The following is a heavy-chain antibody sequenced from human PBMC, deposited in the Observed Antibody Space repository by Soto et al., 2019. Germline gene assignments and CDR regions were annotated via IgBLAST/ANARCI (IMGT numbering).Heavy chain of an antibody. CDR3: AHTLYHKGNRGY. Sequence: SGPTLVNPTQTLTLTCTFSGFSLRTSGVGVGWIRQPPGKALEWLALIYWDDDKRYSPSLKSRLTITKNTHKNQGALTMTNMNTVDTATYYCAHTLYHKGNRGYWGQGTLVTVPS. CDR2: IYWDDDK. D-gene: IGHD3-22*01. CDR1: GFSLRTSGVG. J-gene: IGHJ4*02. V-gene: IGHV2-5*02.